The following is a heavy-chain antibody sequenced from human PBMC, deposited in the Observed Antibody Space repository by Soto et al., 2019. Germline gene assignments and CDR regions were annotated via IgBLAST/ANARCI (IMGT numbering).Heavy chain of an antibody. V-gene: IGHV1-18*01. D-gene: IGHD2-8*01. CDR1: GYTFSRYG. CDR2: ISGYNGDT. Sequence: QGQLVQSGPEVKKSGASVKVSCKASGYTFSRYGISWVRQAPGQGLEWMGWISGYNGDTKYAQKVQGRVTMTIDTSTYTAYMELRSLTSDDTAIYYCAKNGQPPYYYYGMDVWGRGTTVTVSS. CDR3: AKNGQPPYYYYGMDV. J-gene: IGHJ6*02.